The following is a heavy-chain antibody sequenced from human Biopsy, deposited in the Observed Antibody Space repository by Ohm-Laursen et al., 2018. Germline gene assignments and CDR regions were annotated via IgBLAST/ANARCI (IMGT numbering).Heavy chain of an antibody. CDR2: IFYDGSNT. CDR3: AKDLRNNNWGVEN. CDR1: GFTFNNYG. Sequence: SLRLSCAASGFTFNNYGMQWVHQAPGKGLEWVAFIFYDGSNTYYADSVKGRFTISRDNSRDTLYLQMSSLRAEDTAVYYCAKDLRNNNWGVENWGQGTLVTVSS. D-gene: IGHD7-27*01. V-gene: IGHV3-30*18. J-gene: IGHJ4*02.